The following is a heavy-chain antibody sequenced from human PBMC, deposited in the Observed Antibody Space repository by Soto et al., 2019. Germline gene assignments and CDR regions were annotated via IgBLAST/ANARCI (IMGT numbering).Heavy chain of an antibody. CDR2: TNGNLGTG. CDR1: GGTFSSYP. J-gene: IGHJ4*02. Sequence: QVQLVQSGAEVKRPGSSVKVSCKASGGTFSSYPISWLRQAPGQGLEWMGGTNGNLGTGNYAQKFRGRLTITTDISTTTANMELSRLTSEDTAVYYCARRDSQGYFRYFDNWGQVTLVTVSS. V-gene: IGHV1-69*06. D-gene: IGHD5-18*01. CDR3: ARRDSQGYFRYFDN.